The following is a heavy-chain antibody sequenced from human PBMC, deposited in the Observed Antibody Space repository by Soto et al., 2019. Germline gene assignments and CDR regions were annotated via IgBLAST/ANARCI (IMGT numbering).Heavy chain of an antibody. J-gene: IGHJ4*02. Sequence: GEFPDIACKGFGYSLTRYWVGWVRQMPGKCLDWLGIIYPVDSNTRYTPSFQGQVTISADKSISTAYLQWSSLKASDTAMYYCARSPGYSSGWSHQVYFDYWGQGTLVTVSS. CDR2: IYPVDSNT. CDR1: GYSLTRYW. V-gene: IGHV5-51*01. D-gene: IGHD6-19*01. CDR3: ARSPGYSSGWSHQVYFDY.